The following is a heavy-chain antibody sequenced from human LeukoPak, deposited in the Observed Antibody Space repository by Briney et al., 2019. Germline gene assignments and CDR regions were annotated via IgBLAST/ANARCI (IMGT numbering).Heavy chain of an antibody. CDR3: ARYYYDSAGYFYYYDH. V-gene: IGHV4-59*12. CDR2: IYYSGST. J-gene: IGHJ4*01. Sequence: PSETLSLTCTVSGGSISSYYWSWIRQTPGKGLEWIGYIYYSGSTNYNPSLESRVSISMDRSKSQFSLSLGSVTAADTAVYYCARYYYDSAGYFYYYDHWGRGILVTVSS. D-gene: IGHD3-22*01. CDR1: GGSISSYY.